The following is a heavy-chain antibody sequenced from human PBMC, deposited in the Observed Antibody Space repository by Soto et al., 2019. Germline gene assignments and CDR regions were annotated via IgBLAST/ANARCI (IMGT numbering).Heavy chain of an antibody. Sequence: EVPLVESGGGLVQPGGSLRLSCAASGFTFGSYWMQWVRQAPGKGLVWVSHINSDGSSATYADSVKGRFTISRDNAKNTLYLQMNSLRVEDTAVYYCVRDNYGVDYWGQGTLVTVSS. CDR2: INSDGSSA. V-gene: IGHV3-74*01. J-gene: IGHJ4*02. CDR1: GFTFGSYW. D-gene: IGHD3-16*01. CDR3: VRDNYGVDY.